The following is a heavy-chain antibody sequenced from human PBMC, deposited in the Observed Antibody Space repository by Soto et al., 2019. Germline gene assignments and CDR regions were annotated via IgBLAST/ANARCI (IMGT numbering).Heavy chain of an antibody. J-gene: IGHJ4*02. V-gene: IGHV4-38-2*02. CDR2: FYHSGST. Sequence: SETLSLTCSVYGYSITSGYYWGWIRQPPGKGLEWTGSFYHSGSTYYNPSLKSRVTISFDTSKDQFSLNLSSVTAADTAVYYCARGHGSAWAHYFDYWGQGTLVTVSS. D-gene: IGHD6-19*01. CDR1: GYSITSGYY. CDR3: ARGHGSAWAHYFDY.